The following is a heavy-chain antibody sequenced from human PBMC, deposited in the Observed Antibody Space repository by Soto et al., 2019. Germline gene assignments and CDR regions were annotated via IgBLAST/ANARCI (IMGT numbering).Heavy chain of an antibody. Sequence: GSLRLSCAASGFTFSSYGMHWVRQAPGKGLEWVAVIWYDGSNKYYADSVKGRFTISRDNSKNTLYLQMNSLRAEDTAVYYCARDPAVAGADGPYYFDYWGQGTLVTVPQ. CDR2: IWYDGSNK. CDR3: ARDPAVAGADGPYYFDY. D-gene: IGHD6-19*01. CDR1: GFTFSSYG. J-gene: IGHJ4*02. V-gene: IGHV3-33*01.